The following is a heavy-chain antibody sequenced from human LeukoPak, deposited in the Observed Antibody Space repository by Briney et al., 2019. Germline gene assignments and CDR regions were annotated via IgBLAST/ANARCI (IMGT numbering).Heavy chain of an antibody. J-gene: IGHJ4*02. CDR3: ARIQLWFLLFDY. CDR1: GGSISSSSYY. CDR2: IYYSGST. Sequence: SETLSLTCTVSGGSISSSSYYWGWIRQPPGKGLEWIGSIYYSGSTYYNPSLKSRVTISVDTSKYQFSLKLSSVTAADTAVYYCARIQLWFLLFDYWGQGTLVTVSS. D-gene: IGHD5-18*01. V-gene: IGHV4-39*01.